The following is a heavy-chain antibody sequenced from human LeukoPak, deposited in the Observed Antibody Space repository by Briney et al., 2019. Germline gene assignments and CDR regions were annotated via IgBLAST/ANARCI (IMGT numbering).Heavy chain of an antibody. CDR1: GDSVSSNSAA. J-gene: IGHJ2*01. CDR3: ARARGYFDL. Sequence: SQTLSLTCAISGDSVSSNSAAWSWIRQSPSRGLEWLGRTYYRSKWNNNYEISVKSRITINPDTSKNQFSLQLNSVTPEDTGVYYCARARGYFDLWGRGTLVTVSS. V-gene: IGHV6-1*01. CDR2: TYYRSKWNN. D-gene: IGHD3-10*01.